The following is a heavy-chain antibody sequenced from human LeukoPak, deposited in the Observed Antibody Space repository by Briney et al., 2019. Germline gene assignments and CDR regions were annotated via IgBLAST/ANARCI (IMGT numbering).Heavy chain of an antibody. V-gene: IGHV4-39*01. Sequence: SETLSLTCTVSGGSISSSSYYWGWIRQPPGKGLEWIGSIYYSGSTYYNPSLKSRLTISVDTSKNQFSLKLSSVTAADTAVYYCARQLYGGYCSGGSCYLTYYFDYWGQGTLVTVSS. CDR2: IYYSGST. CDR1: GGSISSSSYY. J-gene: IGHJ4*02. CDR3: ARQLYGGYCSGGSCYLTYYFDY. D-gene: IGHD2-15*01.